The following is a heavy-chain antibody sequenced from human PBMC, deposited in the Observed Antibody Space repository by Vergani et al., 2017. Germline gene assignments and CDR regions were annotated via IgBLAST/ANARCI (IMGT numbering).Heavy chain of an antibody. CDR1: GFTFSSYA. J-gene: IGHJ6*03. Sequence: QVQLVESGGGVVQPGRSLRLSCAASGFTFSSYAMHWVRQAPGKGLEWVAVISYDGSNKYYADSVKGRFTISRDNSKNTLYLQMNSLRAEDTAVYYCATASLNGRITIFPNYYYYMDVWGKGTTVTVSS. D-gene: IGHD3-9*01. CDR2: ISYDGSNK. CDR3: ATASLNGRITIFPNYYYYMDV. V-gene: IGHV3-30-3*01.